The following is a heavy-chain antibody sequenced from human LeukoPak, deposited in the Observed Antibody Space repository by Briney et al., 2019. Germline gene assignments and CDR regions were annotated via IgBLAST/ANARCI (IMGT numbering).Heavy chain of an antibody. CDR1: GGSISSGSYY. Sequence: PSQTLSLTCTVSGGSISSGSYYWSWIRQPAGKGLEWIGRIYTSGSTNYTPSLKSRVTISVDTSKNQFSLKLSSVTAADTAVYYCARDGSRGSFYFGYWGQGTLVTVSS. CDR2: IYTSGST. CDR3: ARDGSRGSFYFGY. V-gene: IGHV4-61*02. D-gene: IGHD3-10*01. J-gene: IGHJ4*02.